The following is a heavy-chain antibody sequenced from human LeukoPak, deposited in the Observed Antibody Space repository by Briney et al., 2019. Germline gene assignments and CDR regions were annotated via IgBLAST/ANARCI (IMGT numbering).Heavy chain of an antibody. J-gene: IGHJ4*02. CDR3: TTEGYCSSTSCYNY. CDR2: IKSKTDGGTT. V-gene: IGHV3-15*01. CDR1: GFTFSNAW. D-gene: IGHD2-2*02. Sequence: GGSLRLSCAASGFTFSNAWMSWVRQAPGKGLEWVGRIKSKTDGGTTDYAAPVKGIFTISRDDSKNTLYLQMNSLKTEDTAVYYCTTEGYCSSTSCYNYWGQGTLVTVSS.